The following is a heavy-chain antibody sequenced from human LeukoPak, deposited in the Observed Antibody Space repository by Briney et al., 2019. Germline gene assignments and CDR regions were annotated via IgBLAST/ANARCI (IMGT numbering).Heavy chain of an antibody. D-gene: IGHD5-24*01. CDR2: INNDGSYI. Sequence: GGSLRLSCAASGFTFSPSWMHWVRQAPGKGLEWVSRINNDGSYINYADSVKGRFTISRDNAKNTLNLQMNSQRAEDTAVYFCARDGSAYNFDYWGQGVLVTVSS. V-gene: IGHV3-74*01. CDR1: GFTFSPSW. CDR3: ARDGSAYNFDY. J-gene: IGHJ4*02.